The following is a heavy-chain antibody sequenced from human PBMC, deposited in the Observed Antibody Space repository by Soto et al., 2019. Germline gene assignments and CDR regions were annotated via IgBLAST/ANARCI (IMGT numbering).Heavy chain of an antibody. Sequence: QVQLVESGGGVVQPGRSLRLSCAASGFTFSSYGMHWVRQAPGKGLEWVAVISYDGSNKYYADSVKGRFTISRDNSKNTLYLQMKSLRAEDTDVYYCAKDRRGYVGMYYFDYWGQGTLVTVSS. J-gene: IGHJ4*02. CDR3: AKDRRGYVGMYYFDY. CDR2: ISYDGSNK. D-gene: IGHD5-12*01. V-gene: IGHV3-30*18. CDR1: GFTFSSYG.